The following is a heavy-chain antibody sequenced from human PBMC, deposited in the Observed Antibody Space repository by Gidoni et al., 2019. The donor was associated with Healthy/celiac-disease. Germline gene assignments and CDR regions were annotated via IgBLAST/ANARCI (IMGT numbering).Heavy chain of an antibody. Sequence: QVQLVQSGAEVNKPGASVKVSCKASGYTFTSYAMHWVRQAPGKRLEWMGWINAGNGNTKYAQKFQGRVTITRDTSASTAYMELSSLRSEDTAVYYCAREYSSSWYNWFDPWGQGTLVTVSS. D-gene: IGHD6-13*01. V-gene: IGHV1-3*01. CDR2: INAGNGNT. J-gene: IGHJ5*02. CDR1: GYTFTSYA. CDR3: AREYSSSWYNWFDP.